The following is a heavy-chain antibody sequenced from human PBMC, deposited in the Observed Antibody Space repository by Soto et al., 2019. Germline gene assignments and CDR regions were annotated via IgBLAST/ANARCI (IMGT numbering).Heavy chain of an antibody. CDR3: APYYCSSVTCYYFEY. V-gene: IGHV4-59*01. D-gene: IGHD2-2*01. Sequence: SETLSLTCTVSGGSISSYYWSWIRQTPGKGLEWIGYIYDTGRTNYNPSLKSRVSFSVDTSKNQFSLKLSSVTAVDTAVYYCAPYYCSSVTCYYFEYWGQGALVTVSS. CDR2: IYDTGRT. J-gene: IGHJ4*02. CDR1: GGSISSYY.